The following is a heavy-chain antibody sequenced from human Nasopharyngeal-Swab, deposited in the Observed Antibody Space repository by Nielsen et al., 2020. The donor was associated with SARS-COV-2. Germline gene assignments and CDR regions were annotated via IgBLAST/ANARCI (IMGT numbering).Heavy chain of an antibody. V-gene: IGHV3-23*01. CDR2: ISGSGGST. D-gene: IGHD1-26*01. CDR1: GFIFNTYA. CDR3: AKGSYYPSYYFDY. J-gene: IGHJ4*02. Sequence: GESLKISCAASGFIFNTYAMNWVRQAPGKGLEWVSGISGSGGSTYYADSVKGRFTISRDNSKNTLYVQMNSLRAEDTAVYYCAKGSYYPSYYFDYWGQGALVSVSS.